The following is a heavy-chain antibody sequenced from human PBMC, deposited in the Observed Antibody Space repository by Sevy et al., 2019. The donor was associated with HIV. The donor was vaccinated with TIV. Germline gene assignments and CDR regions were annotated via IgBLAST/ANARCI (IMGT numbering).Heavy chain of an antibody. CDR2: ISSSSDYI. V-gene: IGHV3-21*01. D-gene: IGHD3-10*01. CDR1: GFAFSSYT. J-gene: IGHJ5*02. CDR3: ARDGLGSGTSQNWFDP. Sequence: GGSLRLSCAASGFAFSSYTMNWVRQAPGKGLEWVSSISSSSDYIYYADSVRGRFTISRDNATKSLYLQMNSLRAEDTAVYYCARDGLGSGTSQNWFDPWGQGTLVTVSS.